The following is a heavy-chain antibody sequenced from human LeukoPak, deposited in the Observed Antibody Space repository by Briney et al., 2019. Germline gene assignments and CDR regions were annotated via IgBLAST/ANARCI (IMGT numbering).Heavy chain of an antibody. CDR1: GGSISSYY. J-gene: IGHJ5*02. D-gene: IGHD1-26*01. Sequence: SETLSLTCTVSGGSISSYYWSWLRQPPGKGLEWIGYIYYSGSTNYNPSLTSRVTISVDTSKTQFSLNLSSVTAADTAVYYCARRSVGATGKSGFDPCGQGTLVTVSS. CDR3: ARRSVGATGKSGFDP. CDR2: IYYSGST. V-gene: IGHV4-59*08.